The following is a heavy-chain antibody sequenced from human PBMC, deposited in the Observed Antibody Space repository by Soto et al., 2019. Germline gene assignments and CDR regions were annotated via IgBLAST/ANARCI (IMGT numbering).Heavy chain of an antibody. J-gene: IGHJ4*02. CDR3: ARDSLGRRRSVITIFGVDDY. CDR1: GYTFTSYG. CDR2: ISAYNGNT. Sequence: ASVKVSCKASGYTFTSYGISWVRQAPGQGLEWMGWISAYNGNTNYAQKLQGRVTMTTDTSTSTAYMELRSLRSDDTAVYYCARDSLGRRRSVITIFGVDDYLGQGTLVAVSS. D-gene: IGHD3-3*01. V-gene: IGHV1-18*04.